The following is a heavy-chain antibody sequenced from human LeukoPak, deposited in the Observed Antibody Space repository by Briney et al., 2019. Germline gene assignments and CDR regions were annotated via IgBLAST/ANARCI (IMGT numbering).Heavy chain of an antibody. D-gene: IGHD6-13*01. CDR2: IYTSGST. V-gene: IGHV4-4*07. CDR1: GGSISSYY. J-gene: IGHJ3*01. CDR3: ARHDGSSWYYAFDV. Sequence: KPSETLSLTCTVSGGSISSYYWSWIRQPAGKGLEWIGRIYTSGSTNYNPSLKSRVTISLDTSKNQFSLKLSSVTAADTAVYYCARHDGSSWYYAFDVWGQGTMVTVSS.